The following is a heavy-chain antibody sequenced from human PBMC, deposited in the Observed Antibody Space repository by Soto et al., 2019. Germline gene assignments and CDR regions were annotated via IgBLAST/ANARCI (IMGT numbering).Heavy chain of an antibody. D-gene: IGHD3-10*01. CDR1: GFTFSSYA. J-gene: IGHJ4*02. CDR2: VSGSGGGP. Sequence: GGSLRLSCAASGFTFSSYAMTWVRQAPGKGLEWVSGVSGSGGGPFYADSVKGRFTISRDNSRNTLYLQMNSLRAEDTAVYYCAKDVKYYYGSGSSFDYWGQGTQVTV. CDR3: AKDVKYYYGSGSSFDY. V-gene: IGHV3-23*01.